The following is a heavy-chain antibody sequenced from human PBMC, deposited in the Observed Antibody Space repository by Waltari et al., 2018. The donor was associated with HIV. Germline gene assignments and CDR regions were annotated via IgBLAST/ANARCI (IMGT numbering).Heavy chain of an antibody. J-gene: IGHJ4*02. CDR3: ARQRPEFFGAVPTSFDY. D-gene: IGHD3-3*01. V-gene: IGHV4-61*02. Sequence: QVQLQESGPGLVKPSQTLSLTCTVSGDSIRSGHYYWSWIRQPAGKGLELIGPIYSSDNSIFTPSLHSRVTMPPYTSSTRCPLHLSSVTAADTAVYYGARQRPEFFGAVPTSFDYWGQGILVTVSP. CDR2: IYSSDNS. CDR1: GDSIRSGHYY.